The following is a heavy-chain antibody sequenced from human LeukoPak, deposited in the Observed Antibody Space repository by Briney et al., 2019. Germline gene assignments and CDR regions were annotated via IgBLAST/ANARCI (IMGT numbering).Heavy chain of an antibody. CDR3: ASPLIAVPGGSFYY. J-gene: IGHJ4*02. CDR2: INRDGSEK. Sequence: GGSLRLSCAAYGFTLSTYWMRWVRQARGKGLEWVANINRDGSEKYYVDSVKGRFTICREKAKNSMYREMNRQRGEDTDVYCCASPLIAVPGGSFYYSGQEALFSVSS. D-gene: IGHD6-13*01. CDR1: GFTLSTYW. V-gene: IGHV3-7*01.